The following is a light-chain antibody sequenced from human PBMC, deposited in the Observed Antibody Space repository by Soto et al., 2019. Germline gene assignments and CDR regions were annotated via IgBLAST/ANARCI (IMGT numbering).Light chain of an antibody. CDR1: RHVRSD. CDR2: GAF. Sequence: DTVTISCRASRHVRSDVAWYQQWSGSVPTLLIYGAFNLYTGVPSRFSGSGYGSDFTLTINCLHSEDVGIRYCRTF. V-gene: IGKV1-6*01. CDR3: RT. J-gene: IGKJ4*02.